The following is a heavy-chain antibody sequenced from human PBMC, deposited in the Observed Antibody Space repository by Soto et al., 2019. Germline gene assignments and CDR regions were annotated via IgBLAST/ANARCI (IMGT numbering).Heavy chain of an antibody. D-gene: IGHD6-19*01. CDR3: ARDLITPVEWDWFDP. CDR1: GFTFSSYW. J-gene: IGHJ5*02. V-gene: IGHV3-7*01. Sequence: PGGSLRLSCAASGFTFSSYWMSWVRQAPGKGLEWVANIKQDGSEKYYVDSVKGRFTISRDNAKNSLYLQMNSLRAEDTAVYYCARDLITPVEWDWFDPWGQGTLVTVSS. CDR2: IKQDGSEK.